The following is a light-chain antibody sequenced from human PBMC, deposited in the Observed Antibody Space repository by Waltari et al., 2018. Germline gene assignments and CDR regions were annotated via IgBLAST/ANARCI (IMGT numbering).Light chain of an antibody. J-gene: IGKJ2*01. CDR1: QSLTKRY. CDR3: QQYGSSIMYT. V-gene: IGKV3-20*01. Sequence: IVLTQSPGTLSLSPGERATLPCRASQSLTKRYLAWYQQKAGQAPRLLIYGAYSRAAGIPDRFSGSGSGTDFTLTISRLEPDDFAVYYCQQYGSSIMYTFGQGTKLEIK. CDR2: GAY.